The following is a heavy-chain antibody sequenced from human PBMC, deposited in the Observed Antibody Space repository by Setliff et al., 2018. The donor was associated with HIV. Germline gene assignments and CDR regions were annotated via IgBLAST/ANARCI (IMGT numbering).Heavy chain of an antibody. CDR2: IYHSGST. D-gene: IGHD6-13*01. CDR1: GYPIRSGYY. Sequence: LSLTCAVSGYPIRSGYYWGWIRQPPGKGLEWIGSIYHSGSTYYNPSLKSRVTISVDTSKNQFSLKLSSVTAADTAVYYCARSDSGYRSSWAPFDIWGQGTMVTVSS. V-gene: IGHV4-38-2*01. CDR3: ARSDSGYRSSWAPFDI. J-gene: IGHJ3*02.